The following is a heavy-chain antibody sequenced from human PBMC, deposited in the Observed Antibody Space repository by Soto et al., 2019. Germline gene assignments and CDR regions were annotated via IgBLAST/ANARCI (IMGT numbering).Heavy chain of an antibody. V-gene: IGHV3-21*01. Sequence: GGSLRLSCAASGFTFSSYSMNWVRQAPGKGLEWVSSISSSSSYIYYADSVKGRFTISRDNAKNSLYLQMNSLRAEDTAVYYCARGELGSGYFPGGYYYYMDVWGKGTTVTVSS. J-gene: IGHJ6*03. CDR3: ARGELGSGYFPGGYYYYMDV. CDR2: ISSSSSYI. D-gene: IGHD3-3*01. CDR1: GFTFSSYS.